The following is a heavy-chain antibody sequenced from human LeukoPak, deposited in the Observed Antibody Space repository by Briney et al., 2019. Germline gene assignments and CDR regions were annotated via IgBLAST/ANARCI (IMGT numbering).Heavy chain of an antibody. CDR3: ARELVYCSGGSCYSADY. D-gene: IGHD2-15*01. CDR1: GGTFSRYA. J-gene: IGHJ4*02. CDR2: IIPIFGTA. Sequence: GASVKASCKASGGTFSRYAISWVRQAPGQGLEWMGGIIPIFGTANYAQKFQGRVTITADESTSTAYMELSSLRSEDMAVYYCARELVYCSGGSCYSADYWGQGTLVTVSS. V-gene: IGHV1-69*13.